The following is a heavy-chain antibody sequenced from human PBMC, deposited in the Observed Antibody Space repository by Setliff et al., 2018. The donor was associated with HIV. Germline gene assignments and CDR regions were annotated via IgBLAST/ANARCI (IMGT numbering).Heavy chain of an antibody. D-gene: IGHD2-15*01. V-gene: IGHV4-39*07. CDR2: LSSNGNS. CDR1: GGSISRSTYY. Sequence: SETLSLTCAIFGGSISRSTYYWGWIRQPPGKGLEWIGALSSNGNSYYNPSYKSRVTISIDSSKNLFSLRLTSLTAADTAVYYCAAHYLAEVRWYYMDYCGQGAPVTVSS. CDR3: AAHYLAEVRWYYMDY. J-gene: IGHJ4*02.